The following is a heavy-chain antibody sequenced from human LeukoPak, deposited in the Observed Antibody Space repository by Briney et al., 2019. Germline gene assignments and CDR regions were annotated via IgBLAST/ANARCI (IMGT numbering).Heavy chain of an antibody. J-gene: IGHJ4*02. CDR2: ISDSGIIT. CDR1: GFTFNSYA. Sequence: PGGSLRLSCAASGFTFNSYATNWVRQAPGKGLEWVSSISDSGIITLYADSVKGRFTISRDNSKNTLYLQMNSLRAEDTAVYSCAKEILISTDYACDYWGQGTLVTVSS. CDR3: AKEILISTDYACDY. V-gene: IGHV3-23*01. D-gene: IGHD4-17*01.